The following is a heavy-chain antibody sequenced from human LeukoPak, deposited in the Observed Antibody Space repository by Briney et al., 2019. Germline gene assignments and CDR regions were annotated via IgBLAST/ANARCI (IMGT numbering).Heavy chain of an antibody. D-gene: IGHD3-3*01. CDR3: ARSYYGFDYYYYMDV. Sequence: SETLSLTCTVSGGSISSYYWSWIRQPAGKGLEWIGRIYTSGSTNYNPSLKSRVTMSVDTSKNQFSLKLSSVTAADTAVYYCARSYYGFDYYYYMDVWGKGTTVTVPS. J-gene: IGHJ6*03. CDR1: GGSISSYY. CDR2: IYTSGST. V-gene: IGHV4-4*07.